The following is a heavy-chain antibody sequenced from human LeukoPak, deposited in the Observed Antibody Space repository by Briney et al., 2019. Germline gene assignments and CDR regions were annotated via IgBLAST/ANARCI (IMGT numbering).Heavy chain of an antibody. V-gene: IGHV4-34*01. CDR2: INHSGIT. D-gene: IGHD6-13*01. CDR3: ARGRSAAGGVYFDY. CDR1: GGSFSGYY. J-gene: IGHJ4*02. Sequence: PSETLSLTCAVYGGSFSGYYWSWIHQPPGKGLEWIGEINHSGITDYNPSLKSRVTMSLDTSKSHFSLKVSSVTAADTAVYYCARGRSAAGGVYFDYWGQGTLVTVSS.